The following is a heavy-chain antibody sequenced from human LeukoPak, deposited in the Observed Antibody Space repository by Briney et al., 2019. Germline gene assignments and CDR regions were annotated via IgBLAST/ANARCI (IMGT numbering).Heavy chain of an antibody. CDR3: AREGYSSGWHSGDAFDI. V-gene: IGHV4-38-2*02. Sequence: SETLSLTCAVSGYSISSGYYWGWIRQPPGKGLEWIGSTYHSGSTYYNPSLRSRVTISVDTSKNQFSLKLSSVTAADTAVYYCAREGYSSGWHSGDAFDIWGQGTMVTVSS. CDR2: TYHSGST. CDR1: GYSISSGYY. J-gene: IGHJ3*02. D-gene: IGHD6-19*01.